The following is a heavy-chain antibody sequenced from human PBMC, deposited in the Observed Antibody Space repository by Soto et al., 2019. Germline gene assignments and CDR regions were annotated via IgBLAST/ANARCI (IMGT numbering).Heavy chain of an antibody. Sequence: EVQLLESGGGLVQPGGSLRLSCAASGFTFSNYAMSWVRQAPGRGLEWVSGINAGGRNTYYADSVKGRFTISGDNSKSTLYLQMSSLRAEDTAVYYCAKAPYSGCCFATYNVCGQGTTVTVSS. J-gene: IGHJ6*02. D-gene: IGHD6-25*01. V-gene: IGHV3-23*01. CDR2: INAGGRNT. CDR1: GFTFSNYA. CDR3: AKAPYSGCCFATYNV.